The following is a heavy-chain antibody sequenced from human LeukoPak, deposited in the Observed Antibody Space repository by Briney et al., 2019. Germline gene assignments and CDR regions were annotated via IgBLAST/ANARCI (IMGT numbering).Heavy chain of an antibody. D-gene: IGHD3-16*01. V-gene: IGHV4-59*01. CDR3: ARERHVGGFDY. CDR2: IYYSGST. CDR1: GGSISGYY. Sequence: SETLSLTCTVSGGSISGYYWSWIRQPPGKGLEWIGYIYYSGSTNYNPSLKSRVTISVDTSKNQFSLKLSSVTAADTAVYYCARERHVGGFDYWGQGTLVTVSS. J-gene: IGHJ4*02.